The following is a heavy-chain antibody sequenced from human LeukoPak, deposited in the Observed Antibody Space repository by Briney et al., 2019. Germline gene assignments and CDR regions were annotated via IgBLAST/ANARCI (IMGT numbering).Heavy chain of an antibody. J-gene: IGHJ4*02. Sequence: PGGSLRLSCAASGFTFSDYYMSWIRQAPGKGLEWVAVIWYDGSNKYYADSVKGRFTISRDNSKNTLYLQMNSLRAEDTAVYYCARDAGYCSGGSCYPGQFDYWGQGTLVTVSS. D-gene: IGHD2-15*01. CDR2: IWYDGSNK. V-gene: IGHV3-33*08. CDR1: GFTFSDYY. CDR3: ARDAGYCSGGSCYPGQFDY.